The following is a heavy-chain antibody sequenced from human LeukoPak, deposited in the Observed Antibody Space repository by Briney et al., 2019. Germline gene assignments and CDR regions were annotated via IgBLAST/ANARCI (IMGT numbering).Heavy chain of an antibody. V-gene: IGHV1-69*06. CDR1: GGTFSSYA. J-gene: IGHJ4*02. Sequence: AASVKVSCKASGGTFSSYAISWVRQAPGQGLEWMGGIIPIFGTANYAQKFQGRVTITADKSTSTAYMELNSLRAEDTAVYYCARANRWLRFFDYWGQGTLVTVSS. D-gene: IGHD5-12*01. CDR2: IIPIFGTA. CDR3: ARANRWLRFFDY.